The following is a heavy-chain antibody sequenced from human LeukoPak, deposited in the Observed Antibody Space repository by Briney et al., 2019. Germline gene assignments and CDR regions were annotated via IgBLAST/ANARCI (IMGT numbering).Heavy chain of an antibody. J-gene: IGHJ4*02. Sequence: GGSLRLSCAASGFTFSSYEMNWVRQAPGKGLQWVSDISSSGTTIYYADSVKGRFTISRDNAKNSLYLQMNSLRAEDTAVYYCAKDIAAAGGPCAYWGRGTLVTVSS. CDR2: ISSSGTTI. CDR1: GFTFSSYE. CDR3: AKDIAAAGGPCAY. D-gene: IGHD6-13*01. V-gene: IGHV3-48*03.